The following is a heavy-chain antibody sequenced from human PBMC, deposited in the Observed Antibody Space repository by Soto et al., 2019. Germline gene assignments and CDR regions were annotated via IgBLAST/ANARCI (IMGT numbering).Heavy chain of an antibody. CDR2: IGGSGSST. D-gene: IGHD6-13*01. V-gene: IGHV3-23*01. CDR1: GFTFSSYA. CDR3: AKGHDSSLKSGFDY. Sequence: PGGSLRLSCAASGFTFSSYAMSWVRQAPGKGLEWVSAIGGSGSSTYYADSVKGRFTISRDNSKNTLYLQMNSLRAEDTAVYYCAKGHDSSLKSGFDYWGQGTLVTVSS. J-gene: IGHJ4*02.